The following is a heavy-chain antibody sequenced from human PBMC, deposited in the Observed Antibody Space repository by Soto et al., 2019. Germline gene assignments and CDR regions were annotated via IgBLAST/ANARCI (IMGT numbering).Heavy chain of an antibody. CDR1: GGTFSSYA. V-gene: IGHV1-69*13. Sequence: SVKFSCKASGGTFSSYAISWVRQAPGQGLECMGGIIPIFGTANYAQKFQGRVTITAXXXXSXXXMXLXXLRXEXTAVYYCAAGATRYNWFDPWGQGTLVTVSS. CDR2: IIPIFGTA. CDR3: AAGATRYNWFDP. J-gene: IGHJ5*02. D-gene: IGHD1-26*01.